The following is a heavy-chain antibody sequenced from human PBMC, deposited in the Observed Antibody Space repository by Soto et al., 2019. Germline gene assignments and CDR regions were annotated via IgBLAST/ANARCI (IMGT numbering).Heavy chain of an antibody. D-gene: IGHD5-12*01. CDR3: ARGYSGYDWFDP. Sequence: QVQLVQSGAEVKKPGSSVKVSCKASGGTFSSYTISWVRQAPGQGLEWMGRIIPILGIANYAQKFQGRVTITANKSTSTAYMELSSLRSEDTAVYYCARGYSGYDWFDPWGQGTLVTVSS. CDR2: IIPILGIA. J-gene: IGHJ5*02. V-gene: IGHV1-69*02. CDR1: GGTFSSYT.